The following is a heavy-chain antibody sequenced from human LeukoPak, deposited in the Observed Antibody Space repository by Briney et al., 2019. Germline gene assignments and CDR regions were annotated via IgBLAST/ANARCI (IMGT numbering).Heavy chain of an antibody. CDR1: GFTFSSYA. V-gene: IGHV3-23*01. J-gene: IGHJ4*02. D-gene: IGHD3-10*01. Sequence: GGSLRLSCAASGFTFSSYAMSWVRQAPGKGLEWVSAISGSGGSTYYADSVKGRFTISGDNSKNTLYLQMNSLRAEDTAVYYCAKAPWFGESYFDYWGQGTLVTVSS. CDR3: AKAPWFGESYFDY. CDR2: ISGSGGST.